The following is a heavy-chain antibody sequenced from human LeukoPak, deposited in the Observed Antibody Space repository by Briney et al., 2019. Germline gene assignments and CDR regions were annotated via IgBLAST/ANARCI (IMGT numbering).Heavy chain of an antibody. D-gene: IGHD2-15*01. V-gene: IGHV3-21*01. Sequence: KAGGSLRLSCAASGFIFSSYNLNWVGQAPGKGLEWVSSISSSSSNIYYADSMKGRFTISRDNARNSLYLQMNSLRAEDTAMYFCARDSNPYCSGGSCTAFDIWGQGTMVTVSS. CDR3: ARDSNPYCSGGSCTAFDI. CDR1: GFIFSSYN. CDR2: ISSSSSNI. J-gene: IGHJ3*02.